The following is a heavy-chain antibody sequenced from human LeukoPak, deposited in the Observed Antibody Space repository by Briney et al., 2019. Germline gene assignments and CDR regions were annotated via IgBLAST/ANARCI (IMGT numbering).Heavy chain of an antibody. Sequence: GGSLRLSCAASGFTLSSYWMHWVRQVPGKGLVWVSRINPDGSTTTYADSVKGRFTISRDNAKNTLYLQMNSLRAEDTAVYYCAKAVGYGSFDYWGQGTLVTVSS. CDR1: GFTLSSYW. J-gene: IGHJ4*02. CDR2: INPDGSTT. CDR3: AKAVGYGSFDY. D-gene: IGHD4-17*01. V-gene: IGHV3-74*01.